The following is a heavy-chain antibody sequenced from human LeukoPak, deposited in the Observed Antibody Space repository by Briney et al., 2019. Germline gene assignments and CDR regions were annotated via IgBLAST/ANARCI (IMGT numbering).Heavy chain of an antibody. D-gene: IGHD2-2*01. Sequence: QSGGSLRLSCAASGFTLSSYWMHWVRQATGKGLVWVSRINSDGSSTTYADSVKGRFTISRDNAKNTLYLQMNSLRAEDTAVYHCARGSQRGAAANYYGMDVWGQGTTVTVS. J-gene: IGHJ6*02. CDR1: GFTLSSYW. CDR2: INSDGSST. CDR3: ARGSQRGAAANYYGMDV. V-gene: IGHV3-74*01.